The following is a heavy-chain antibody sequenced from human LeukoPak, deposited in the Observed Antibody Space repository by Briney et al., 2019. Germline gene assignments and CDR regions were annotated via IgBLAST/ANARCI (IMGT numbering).Heavy chain of an antibody. Sequence: GGSLRLSCAASGFTFSDYYMSWIRQAPGKGLEWVSYISLSGNYTKYADSVKGRFTISRDNAKNSLFLQMNSLRAEDTAVYFCARRADVRGVSVFDYWGQGTLVTVSS. V-gene: IGHV3-11*03. CDR2: ISLSGNYT. CDR3: ARRADVRGVSVFDY. CDR1: GFTFSDYY. J-gene: IGHJ4*02. D-gene: IGHD3-10*01.